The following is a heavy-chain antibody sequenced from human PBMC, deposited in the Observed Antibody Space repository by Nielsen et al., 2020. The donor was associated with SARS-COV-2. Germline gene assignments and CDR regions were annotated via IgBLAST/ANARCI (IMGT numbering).Heavy chain of an antibody. Sequence: SLKISCAASGFTFSSYGMHWVRQAPGKGLEWVAVISYDGSNKYYADSVKGRFTISRDNSKNTLYLQMNSLRAEDTAVYYCAKDRFPVVPAGGWFDPWGQGTLVTVSS. CDR2: ISYDGSNK. CDR1: GFTFSSYG. CDR3: AKDRFPVVPAGGWFDP. J-gene: IGHJ5*02. V-gene: IGHV3-30*18. D-gene: IGHD2-2*01.